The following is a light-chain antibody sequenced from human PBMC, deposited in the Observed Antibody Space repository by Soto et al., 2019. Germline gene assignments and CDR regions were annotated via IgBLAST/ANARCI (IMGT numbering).Light chain of an antibody. CDR3: CSYTGSSTFRV. V-gene: IGLV2-23*02. CDR1: SSDVGSYNL. J-gene: IGLJ1*01. Sequence: QSVLTQPASVSGSPGQSITISCTGTSSDVGSYNLVSWYQQHPGKAPKLMIYEVSKRPSGVSNRFSGSKSGNPASLTISGLQAEDEADYYCCSYTGSSTFRVFVTGTKVTVL. CDR2: EVS.